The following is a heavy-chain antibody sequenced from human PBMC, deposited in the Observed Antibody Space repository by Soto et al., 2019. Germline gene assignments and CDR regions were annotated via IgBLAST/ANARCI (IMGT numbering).Heavy chain of an antibody. J-gene: IGHJ4*02. CDR1: GYSFTNYY. CDR3: ARSYNVVVAASSPVYFDD. V-gene: IGHV1-46*01. Sequence: QVQLVQSGAEVKKPGASVKVSCKTSGYSFTNYYLHWLRQAPGQGLEWMGLINPSGISTSYAQKFQGRVTMTRDTSTSTVYMDLSSLRSEDTAVYYCARSYNVVVAASSPVYFDDWGQGTLVTVSS. CDR2: INPSGIST. D-gene: IGHD2-15*01.